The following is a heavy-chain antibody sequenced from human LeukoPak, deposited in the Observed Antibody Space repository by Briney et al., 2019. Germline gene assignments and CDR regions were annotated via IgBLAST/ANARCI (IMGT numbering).Heavy chain of an antibody. D-gene: IGHD2-2*01. CDR3: ARRGYCSSTSCEGLYSSSWYWNY. V-gene: IGHV4-34*01. Sequence: SETLSLTCAVYGGSFSGYYWSWIRQPPGKGLEWIGEINHSGSTNYNPSLKSRVTISVDTSKNQFSLKLSSVTAADTAVYYCARRGYCSSTSCEGLYSSSWYWNYWGQGTLVTVSS. CDR1: GGSFSGYY. CDR2: INHSGST. J-gene: IGHJ4*02.